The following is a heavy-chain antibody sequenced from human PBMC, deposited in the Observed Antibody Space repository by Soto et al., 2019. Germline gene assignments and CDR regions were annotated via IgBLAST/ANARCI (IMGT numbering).Heavy chain of an antibody. CDR2: MYQSGTT. J-gene: IGHJ4*02. V-gene: IGHV4-38-2*02. CDR3: ARDWYRDGYKGGYFDY. D-gene: IGHD1-26*01. Sequence: SETLSLTCTVSGFSISSGYYWGWVRQPPGKGLEWIGSMYQSGTTYYNPSLESRVTISINTSKNQFSLKLTSVTAADTAVYYCARDWYRDGYKGGYFDYWGQGTLVTVSS. CDR1: GFSISSGYY.